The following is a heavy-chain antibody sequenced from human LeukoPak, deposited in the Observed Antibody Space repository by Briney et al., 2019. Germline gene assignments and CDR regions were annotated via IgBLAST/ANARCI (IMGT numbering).Heavy chain of an antibody. D-gene: IGHD6-13*01. V-gene: IGHV3-21*01. Sequence: GGSLRLSCAASGFAFSSYDTNWVRQAPGKGLEWVSYISSSSSYIYYADSVKGRFTISRDNAKNSLYLQMNSLRAEDTAVYYCARDDEQQLVYYYYYYMDVWGKGTTVTVSS. CDR2: ISSSSSYI. CDR1: GFAFSSYD. CDR3: ARDDEQQLVYYYYYYMDV. J-gene: IGHJ6*03.